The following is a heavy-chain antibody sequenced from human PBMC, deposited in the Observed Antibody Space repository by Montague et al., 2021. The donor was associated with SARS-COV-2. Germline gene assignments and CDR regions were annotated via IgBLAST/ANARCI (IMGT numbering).Heavy chain of an antibody. V-gene: IGHV4-31*03. CDR1: GDSISSGGYY. J-gene: IGHJ4*02. D-gene: IGHD3/OR15-3a*01. CDR2: ISYSGDT. Sequence: TLSLTCTVSGDSISSGGYYWSWIRQHPGKGLEWIGYISYSGDTYYTXSLKSRITMSVDTSNNQFSLKLRSVTAADTAVYYCARDSSWTPFDFWGQGTLVTVSS. CDR3: ARDSSWTPFDF.